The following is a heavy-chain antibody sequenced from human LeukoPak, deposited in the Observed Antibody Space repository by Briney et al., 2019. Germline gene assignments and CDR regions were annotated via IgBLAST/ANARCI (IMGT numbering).Heavy chain of an antibody. CDR2: IYYSGST. Sequence: PSETLSLTCTVSGGSISSSSYYWGWIRQPLGKGLEWIGSIYYSGSTYYNPSLKSRVTISVDTSKNQFSLKLSSVTAADTAVYYCARRDGGSYHVVHFDYWGQGTLVTVSS. CDR1: GGSISSSSYY. J-gene: IGHJ4*02. V-gene: IGHV4-39*01. D-gene: IGHD1-26*01. CDR3: ARRDGGSYHVVHFDY.